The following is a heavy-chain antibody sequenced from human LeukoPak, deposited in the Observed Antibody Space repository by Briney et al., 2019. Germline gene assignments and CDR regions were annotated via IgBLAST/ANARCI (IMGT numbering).Heavy chain of an antibody. CDR3: ARDFGDHRIDY. Sequence: PSETLSLTCTVSGGSISGSNYYCGWVRQSPEKGLEWIGSIIYSGTTHYDPSLRSRVTISVDTSKSQFSLRLTSVTAADTAVYYCARDFGDHRIDYWGQGTLVTVSS. D-gene: IGHD4-17*01. V-gene: IGHV4-39*01. J-gene: IGHJ4*02. CDR2: IIYSGTT. CDR1: GGSISGSNYY.